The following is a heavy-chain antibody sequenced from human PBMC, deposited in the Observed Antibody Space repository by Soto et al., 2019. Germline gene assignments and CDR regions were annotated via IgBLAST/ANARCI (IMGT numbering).Heavy chain of an antibody. V-gene: IGHV3-33*01. CDR3: AREGVGATAFFGYFDY. CDR2: LRYDGSNI. D-gene: IGHD1-26*01. Sequence: QGQMVESGGGVVQPGRSLRLSCVTSGMSINKVGMHWVRQAPGKGLEWVAVLRYDGSNIYYADSVKGRFTISRDNSKNTVYLQMNSLRVEDTAVYYCAREGVGATAFFGYFDYWGQGTLVTVSS. CDR1: GMSINKVG. J-gene: IGHJ4*02.